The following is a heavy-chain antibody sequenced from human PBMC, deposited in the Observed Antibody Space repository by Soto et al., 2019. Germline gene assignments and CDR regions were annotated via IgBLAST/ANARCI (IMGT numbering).Heavy chain of an antibody. J-gene: IGHJ6*02. CDR3: AKGTLQWFGELLFGLDV. CDR2: IYISEST. V-gene: IGHV4-30-4*01. D-gene: IGHD3-10*01. Sequence: SETLSLTCNVSGASISSGDYYWSWIRQPPGKGLEWIGYIYISESTSYNPSLKSRVTISGDKSKNQFSLRVTSVTAADTAVYYCAKGTLQWFGELLFGLDVWGQGTTVTVS. CDR1: GASISSGDYY.